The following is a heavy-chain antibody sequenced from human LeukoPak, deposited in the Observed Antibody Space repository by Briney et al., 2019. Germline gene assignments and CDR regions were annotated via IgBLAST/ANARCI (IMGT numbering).Heavy chain of an antibody. CDR3: ASVGYSYGFGFGY. J-gene: IGHJ4*02. V-gene: IGHV3-48*03. Sequence: PGGSLRLSCAASGFTFSSYEMNWVRQAPGKGLEWVSYISSGGSSLNYADSVKGRFAISGDNAKNSLYLQMNSLRAEDTAVYYCASVGYSYGFGFGYWGQGTLVTVSS. D-gene: IGHD5-18*01. CDR1: GFTFSSYE. CDR2: ISSGGSSL.